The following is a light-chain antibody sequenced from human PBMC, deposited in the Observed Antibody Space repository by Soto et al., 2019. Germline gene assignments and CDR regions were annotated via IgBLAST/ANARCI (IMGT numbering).Light chain of an antibody. J-gene: IGLJ1*01. CDR1: SSDVGGVNH. CDR2: EVS. CDR3: SSYTSSFRRV. V-gene: IGLV2-14*01. Sequence: QSVLTQPASVSGCPGQSLTISCRGISSDVGGVNHVSWYQQYPGKAPKLMMYEVSDRRSGVSSRFSGSKSGNTASLTISGLQAEDGADYYCSSYTSSFRRVFRPGTRSTS.